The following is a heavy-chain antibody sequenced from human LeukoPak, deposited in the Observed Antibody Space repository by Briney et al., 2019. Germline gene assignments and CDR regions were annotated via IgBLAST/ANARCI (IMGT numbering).Heavy chain of an antibody. Sequence: GGSLRLSCAASGFTFSNYWMHWVRQAPGKGLVWVSRINTDLSSTSYADSVKGRFTISRDNAKNTVYLQMNSLRAEDTAVYYCARSGAVAGTGYFDYWGQGTLVTVSS. CDR2: INTDLSST. J-gene: IGHJ4*02. V-gene: IGHV3-74*01. CDR1: GFTFSNYW. CDR3: ARSGAVAGTGYFDY. D-gene: IGHD6-19*01.